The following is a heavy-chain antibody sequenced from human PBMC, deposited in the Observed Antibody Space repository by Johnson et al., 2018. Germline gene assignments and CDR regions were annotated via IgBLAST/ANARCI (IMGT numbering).Heavy chain of an antibody. Sequence: VQLVESGGGLVQPGGSLRLSCAASGFTFSSYDMHWVRQATGKGLEWVSAIGTAGDTYYPGSVKGRFTISRDNAKNSLYLQMNSLRAEDTALYYCARDRDYYYYYMDVWGKGTTVTVSS. V-gene: IGHV3-13*01. J-gene: IGHJ6*03. D-gene: IGHD3-10*01. CDR1: GFTFSSYD. CDR2: IGTAGDT. CDR3: ARDRDYYYYYMDV.